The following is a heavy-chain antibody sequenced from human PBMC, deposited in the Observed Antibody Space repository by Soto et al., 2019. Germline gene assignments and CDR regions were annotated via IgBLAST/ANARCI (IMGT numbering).Heavy chain of an antibody. CDR1: GFTFSSYD. CDR3: AKGSYSKSYSFEYNYGLDV. Sequence: PGGSLRLSCAASGFTFSSYDIHWVRQAPGKGLEWVAVLSYDGSNKYYEDSVKGRFSISRDNSRNTLYLQMNSLRPEDTAVYFCAKGSYSKSYSFEYNYGLDVWGQGTTVTVSS. CDR2: LSYDGSNK. J-gene: IGHJ6*02. D-gene: IGHD6-13*01. V-gene: IGHV3-30*18.